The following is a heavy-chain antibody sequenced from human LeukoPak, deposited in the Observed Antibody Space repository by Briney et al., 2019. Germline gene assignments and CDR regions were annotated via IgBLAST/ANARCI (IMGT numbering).Heavy chain of an antibody. J-gene: IGHJ4*02. D-gene: IGHD6-19*01. Sequence: ASVKVSCKASGYTFTSYGISWVRQAPGQGLEWMGWISAYNGNTNYAQKLQGRVTMTTDTSTSTAYMELRSLRSDDTAVYYCAWRLAVADILDYWGQGTLVTVSS. CDR3: AWRLAVADILDY. CDR2: ISAYNGNT. V-gene: IGHV1-18*04. CDR1: GYTFTSYG.